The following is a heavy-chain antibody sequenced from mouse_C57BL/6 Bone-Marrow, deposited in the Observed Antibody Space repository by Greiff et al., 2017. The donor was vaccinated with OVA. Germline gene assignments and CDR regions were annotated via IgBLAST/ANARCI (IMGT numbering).Heavy chain of an antibody. CDR2: INPSTGGT. V-gene: IGHV1-42*01. CDR1: GYSFTGYY. Sequence: EVQGVESGPELVKPGASVKISCKASGYSFTGYYMNWVKQSPEKSLEWIGEINPSTGGTTYNQKFKAKATLTVDKSSSTAYMQLKSLTSEDSAVYYCARGAFYWGQGTTLTVSS. CDR3: ARGAFY. J-gene: IGHJ2*01.